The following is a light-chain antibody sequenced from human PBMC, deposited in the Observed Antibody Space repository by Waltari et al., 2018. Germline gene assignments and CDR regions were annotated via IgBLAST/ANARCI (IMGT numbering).Light chain of an antibody. CDR1: QSVSTF. J-gene: IGKJ4*01. CDR3: QQRANWPPLT. CDR2: HAS. Sequence: EVVLTQSPATLSLSPGERATLSCRASQSVSTFLAWYQQKPGQAPRLLIYHASNRAPGIPARFSGSGSGTDFTLTISTVEPEDFAVYYRQQRANWPPLTFGGGTKVEIK. V-gene: IGKV3-11*01.